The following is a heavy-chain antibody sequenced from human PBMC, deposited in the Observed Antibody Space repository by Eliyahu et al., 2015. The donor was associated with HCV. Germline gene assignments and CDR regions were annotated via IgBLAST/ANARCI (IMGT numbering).Heavy chain of an antibody. J-gene: IGHJ3*02. D-gene: IGHD5-24*01. CDR2: IYYSGST. CDR1: GASMSNSF. CDR3: ARGGYIKVDAFDI. V-gene: IGHV4-59*01. Sequence: QVQLQESGPGLVKPSETLSLTCTVSGASMSNSFWSWIRQSQGKGLDWIGYIYYSGSTTYNPSLKSRVTISVDSSKNQVSLRLSSVTAADTAVYYYARGGYIKVDAFDIWGQGTMVTVSS.